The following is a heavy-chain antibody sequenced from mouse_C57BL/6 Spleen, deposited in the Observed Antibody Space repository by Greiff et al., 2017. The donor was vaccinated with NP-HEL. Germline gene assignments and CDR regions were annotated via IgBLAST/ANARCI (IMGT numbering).Heavy chain of an antibody. J-gene: IGHJ3*01. D-gene: IGHD2-5*01. CDR2: ISSGSSTI. V-gene: IGHV5-17*01. Sequence: EVKLVESGGGLVKPGGSLKLSCAASGFTFSDYGMHWVRQAPEKGLEWVAYISSGSSTIYYADTVKGRFTISRDNAKNTLFLQMTSLRSQNTAMYYFERLYSNYGTWFAYWGQGTLVTVSA. CDR3: ERLYSNYGTWFAY. CDR1: GFTFSDYG.